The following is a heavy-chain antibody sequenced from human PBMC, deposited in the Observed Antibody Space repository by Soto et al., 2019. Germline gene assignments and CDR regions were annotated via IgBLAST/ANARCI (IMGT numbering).Heavy chain of an antibody. V-gene: IGHV3-21*01. Sequence: LSXAASGFTFSSYSMNWVRQAPGKGLEWVXAIXSSSSYIYYXXSVXGRFTISRDNAKNSLXLQMNSLRAEDTAVYYCARDKDDYSFFYGMDVWGQGTTVTVSS. CDR1: GFTFSSYS. D-gene: IGHD4-4*01. J-gene: IGHJ6*02. CDR2: IXSSSSYI. CDR3: ARDKDDYSFFYGMDV.